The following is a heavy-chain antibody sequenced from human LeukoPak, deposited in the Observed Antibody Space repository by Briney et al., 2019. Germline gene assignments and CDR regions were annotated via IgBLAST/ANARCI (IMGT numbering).Heavy chain of an antibody. V-gene: IGHV4-4*07. CDR2: IYTSGST. CDR3: ARAHPLMVRGVIGWFDP. Sequence: KPSETLSLTCTVSGGSISSYYWSWLRQPAGKGLEWIGRIYTSGSTNYNPSLKSRVTISVDKSKNQFSLKLSSVTAADTAVYYCARAHPLMVRGVIGWFDPWGQGTLVTVSS. J-gene: IGHJ5*02. CDR1: GGSISSYY. D-gene: IGHD3-10*01.